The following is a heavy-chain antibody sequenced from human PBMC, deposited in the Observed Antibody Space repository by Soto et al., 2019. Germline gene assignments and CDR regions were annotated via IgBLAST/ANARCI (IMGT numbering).Heavy chain of an antibody. Sequence: GASVKVSCKASGGTFSSYAISGVRKAPGQGLEWMGGIIPIFGTANYAQKFQGRVTITADESTSTAYMELSSLRSEDTAVYYCARDVSYEVGYGGKTYYFDYWGQGTLVTVSS. D-gene: IGHD4-17*01. CDR2: IIPIFGTA. V-gene: IGHV1-69*13. J-gene: IGHJ4*02. CDR1: GGTFSSYA. CDR3: ARDVSYEVGYGGKTYYFDY.